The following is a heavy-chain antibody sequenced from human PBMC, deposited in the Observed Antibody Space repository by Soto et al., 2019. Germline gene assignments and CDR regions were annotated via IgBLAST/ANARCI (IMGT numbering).Heavy chain of an antibody. Sequence: PSETLSLTCAVSGASVSSTYWWSWVRQPPGKGPEWIGEINHRGSANYNPSLKSRVTISVDISKSQFSLRLTSVTAADTAVYYCARYNAASGTYYFAFWGQGALVTVS. CDR1: GASVSSTYW. D-gene: IGHD6-13*01. CDR2: INHRGSA. V-gene: IGHV4-4*02. CDR3: ARYNAASGTYYFAF. J-gene: IGHJ4*02.